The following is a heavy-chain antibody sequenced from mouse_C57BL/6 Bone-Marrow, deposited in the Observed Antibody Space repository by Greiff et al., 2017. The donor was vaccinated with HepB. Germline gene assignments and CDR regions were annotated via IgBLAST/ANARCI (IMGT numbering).Heavy chain of an antibody. V-gene: IGHV1-18*01. CDR1: GYTFTDYN. Sequence: VQLQQSGPELVKPGASVKIPCKASGYTFTDYNMDWVKQSHGKSLEWIGDINPNNGGTIYNQKFKGKATLTVDKSSSTAYMELRSLTSEDTAVYYCARDCGSSYGYFDGWGTGTTVTVSS. CDR3: ARDCGSSYGYFDG. D-gene: IGHD1-1*01. CDR2: INPNNGGT. J-gene: IGHJ1*03.